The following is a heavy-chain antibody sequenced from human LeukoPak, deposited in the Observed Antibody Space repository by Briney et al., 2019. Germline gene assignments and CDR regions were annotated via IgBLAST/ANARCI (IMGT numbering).Heavy chain of an antibody. J-gene: IGHJ5*02. CDR3: ARGPVVTNWFDP. CDR1: GYTFTGYY. Sequence: VASVKVSCKASGYTFTGYYMHWVRQAPGQGLEWMGGIIPIFGTANYAQKFQGRVTITTDESTSTAYMELSSLRSEDTAVYYCARGPVVTNWFDPWGQGTLVTVSS. V-gene: IGHV1-69*05. D-gene: IGHD3-22*01. CDR2: IIPIFGTA.